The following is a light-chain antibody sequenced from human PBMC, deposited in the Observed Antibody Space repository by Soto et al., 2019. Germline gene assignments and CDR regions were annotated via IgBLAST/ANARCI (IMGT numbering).Light chain of an antibody. CDR2: GAS. J-gene: IGKJ1*01. CDR1: QTIYSN. CDR3: QQYNKWPLT. Sequence: EIVLTHSPASLSGSPGEIATLSFRASQTIYSNVAWYQQTPGQAPRLLIYGASTRATGIPVRFSGSASGTEFTLTISSLQSEDFTVYYCQQYNKWPLTFGQGTKVDIK. V-gene: IGKV3-15*01.